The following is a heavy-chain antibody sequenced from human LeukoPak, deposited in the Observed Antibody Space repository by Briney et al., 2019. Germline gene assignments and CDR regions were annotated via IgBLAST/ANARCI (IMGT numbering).Heavy chain of an antibody. CDR2: ISPSGTT. Sequence: PSQTLSLTCTVSGGSINGGNYYWTWIRQPAGKGLEWIGRISPSGTTNYNPSLTSRVTISVDTSKNQFSLKLSFVTAADTAVYYCARDHGGYWGQGTLVTVSS. V-gene: IGHV4-61*02. CDR3: ARDHGGY. CDR1: GGSINGGNYY. D-gene: IGHD3-16*01. J-gene: IGHJ4*02.